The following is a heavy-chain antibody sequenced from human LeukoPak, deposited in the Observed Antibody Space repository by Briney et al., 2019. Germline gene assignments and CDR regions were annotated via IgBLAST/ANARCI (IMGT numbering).Heavy chain of an antibody. CDR3: TRHIRDTAMVIFDY. CDR1: GFTFSSYE. V-gene: IGHV3-48*03. D-gene: IGHD5-18*01. Sequence: GGSLRLSCAASGFTFSSYEMNWVRQAPGKGLEWVSYISSSGSTIYYADSVKGRFTISRDNAKNSLYLQMNSLKTEDTAVYYCTRHIRDTAMVIFDYWGQGTLVTVSS. J-gene: IGHJ4*02. CDR2: ISSSGSTI.